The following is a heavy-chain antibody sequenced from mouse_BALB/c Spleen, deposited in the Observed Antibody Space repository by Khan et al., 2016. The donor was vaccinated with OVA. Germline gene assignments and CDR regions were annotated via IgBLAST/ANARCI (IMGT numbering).Heavy chain of an antibody. Sequence: QVQLKESGPGLVAPSQTLSITCTVSGFSLSNYGVHWVRQPPGKGLEWLGVIWAGGSTNHNSALMSRLSISKDDSKSQVFLKMNSLQTDDTAMYXCARAFYNGAWFAYWGQGTLVTVS. CDR3: ARAFYNGAWFAY. CDR2: IWAGGST. V-gene: IGHV2-9*02. D-gene: IGHD1-3*01. J-gene: IGHJ3*01. CDR1: GFSLSNYG.